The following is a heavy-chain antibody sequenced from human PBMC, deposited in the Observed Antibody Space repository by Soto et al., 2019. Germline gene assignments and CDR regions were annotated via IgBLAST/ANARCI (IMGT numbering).Heavy chain of an antibody. CDR2: ISYDGSNK. V-gene: IGHV3-30-3*01. D-gene: IGHD4-17*01. J-gene: IGHJ4*02. CDR1: GFTFSSYA. CDR3: AREDYGGNLDY. Sequence: QVQLVESGGGVVQPGRSLRLSCAASGFTFSSYAMHWVRQAPGKGLEWVAVISYDGSNKYYADSVKGRFTISRDNSKNTLYLQMNRLRAEDTAVYYCAREDYGGNLDYWGQGTLVTVSS.